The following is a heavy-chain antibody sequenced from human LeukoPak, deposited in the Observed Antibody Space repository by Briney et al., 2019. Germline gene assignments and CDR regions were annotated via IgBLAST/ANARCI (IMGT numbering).Heavy chain of an antibody. CDR2: ISAYNGNT. V-gene: IGHV1-18*01. D-gene: IGHD1-26*01. CDR3: VNIVGARGWFDP. J-gene: IGHJ5*02. Sequence: ASVKVSCKASGYTFTSYGISWVRQAPGQGLEWMGWISAYNGNTNYAQKLQGRVTMTTDTSTSTAYMELRSLRSDDTAVYYCVNIVGARGWFDPWGQGTLVTVSS. CDR1: GYTFTSYG.